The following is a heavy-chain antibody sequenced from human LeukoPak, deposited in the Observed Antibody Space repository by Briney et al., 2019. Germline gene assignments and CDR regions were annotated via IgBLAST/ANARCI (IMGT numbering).Heavy chain of an antibody. J-gene: IGHJ4*02. Sequence: SETLSLTCTVSGGSVSSDRYYWSWIRQPPGKGLECIGYIYCNGNTNYSPSLTSRVAISIDTSKNQFSLKLHSVTAADTAVYYCARSGFHGSHPFDYWGQGSLVSVSS. CDR2: IYCNGNT. D-gene: IGHD5-24*01. CDR3: ARSGFHGSHPFDY. CDR1: GGSVSSDRYY. V-gene: IGHV4-61*01.